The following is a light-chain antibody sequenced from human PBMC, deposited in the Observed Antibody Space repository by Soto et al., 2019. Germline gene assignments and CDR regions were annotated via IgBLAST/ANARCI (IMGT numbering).Light chain of an antibody. J-gene: IGKJ1*01. CDR3: QHRADRPPWT. V-gene: IGKV3-11*01. CDR1: ETFNKY. Sequence: EIVLTQSPATLSLSPGERATLSCRASETFNKYLAWYQQRPGQPPRLLIYDASNRATGVPARFSGSGSGTDFTLTISSLEPEDFAVYYCQHRADRPPWTFGQGTKVEI. CDR2: DAS.